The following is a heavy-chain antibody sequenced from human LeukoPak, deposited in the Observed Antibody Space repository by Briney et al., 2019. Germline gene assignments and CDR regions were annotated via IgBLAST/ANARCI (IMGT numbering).Heavy chain of an antibody. Sequence: ASVNVSCKASGFAFTSHGFTWVRQAPGQGLEWMGWISAYNGDTHSAERFQGRVTLTTDTSTSTAYMELRSLRSDDTAVYYCARKQTPLPLDFWGQGTLVTVSS. J-gene: IGHJ4*02. V-gene: IGHV1-18*01. CDR3: ARKQTPLPLDF. CDR2: ISAYNGDT. D-gene: IGHD6-13*01. CDR1: GFAFTSHG.